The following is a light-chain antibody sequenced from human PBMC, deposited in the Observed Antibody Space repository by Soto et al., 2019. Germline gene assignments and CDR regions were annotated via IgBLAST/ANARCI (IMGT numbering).Light chain of an antibody. V-gene: IGKV3-15*01. J-gene: IGKJ1*01. CDR3: QQYNKWPPWT. Sequence: EIVITHSPATLSLSPVERAALSCRASQSVNSNLAWYQQKPGQAPRLLIYGASSRATGIPARFSGSGSGTEFTLTINSLQSEDFAIYYCQQYNKWPPWTFGQGTKVDIK. CDR1: QSVNSN. CDR2: GAS.